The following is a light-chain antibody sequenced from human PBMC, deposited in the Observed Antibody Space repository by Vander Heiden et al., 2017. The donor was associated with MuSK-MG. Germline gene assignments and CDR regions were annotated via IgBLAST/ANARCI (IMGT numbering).Light chain of an antibody. CDR3: CSYTGRYTFL. J-gene: IGLJ1*01. CDR1: STYQY. Sequence: QSALTQPRSVSGSPGQSVTISCTGDSTYQYVSWYQQHPDKAPKLIIYDINKRPSGVPARFSGSKSGSTASLTISGLQADDEGDYYCCSYTGRYTFLFGGGTTVAVL. V-gene: IGLV2-11*01. CDR2: DIN.